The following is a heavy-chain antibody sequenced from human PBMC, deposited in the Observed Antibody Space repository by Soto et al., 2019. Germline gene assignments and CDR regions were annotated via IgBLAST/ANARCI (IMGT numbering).Heavy chain of an antibody. CDR2: IYSGGST. CDR1: GFTVSSNY. Sequence: QPGGSLRLSCAASGFTVSSNYMSWVRQAPGEGLEWVSVIYSGGSTYYADSVKGRFTISRDNSKNTLYLQMNSLRAEDTAVYYCARRYPTTEPTTDYYFDYWGQGTLVTVSS. J-gene: IGHJ4*02. D-gene: IGHD1-26*01. V-gene: IGHV3-66*04. CDR3: ARRYPTTEPTTDYYFDY.